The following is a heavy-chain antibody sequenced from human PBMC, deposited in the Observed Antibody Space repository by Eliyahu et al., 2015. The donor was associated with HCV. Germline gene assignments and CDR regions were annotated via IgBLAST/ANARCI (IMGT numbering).Heavy chain of an antibody. V-gene: IGHV4-4*07. CDR2: IYTSGST. D-gene: IGHD5-18*01. Sequence: QVQLQESGPGLVKPSETLSLXCPVSGGSIRXYYWSWXRQPAGKGLEWIGRIYTSGSTNYNPSLKSRVTMSVDTSKNQFSLKLSSVTAADTAVYYCARDRWGRGYSYDYYYGMDVWGQGTTVTVSS. CDR1: GGSIRXYY. CDR3: ARDRWGRGYSYDYYYGMDV. J-gene: IGHJ6*02.